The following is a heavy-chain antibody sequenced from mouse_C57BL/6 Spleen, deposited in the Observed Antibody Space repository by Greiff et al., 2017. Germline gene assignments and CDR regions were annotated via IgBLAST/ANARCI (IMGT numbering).Heavy chain of an antibody. CDR2: ISSGGDYI. J-gene: IGHJ4*01. CDR3: TRDYGIRDYYAMDY. CDR1: GFTFSSYA. Sequence: DVMLVESGEGLVKPGGSLKLSCAASGFTFSSYAMSWVRQTPEKRLEWVAYISSGGDYIYYADTVKGRFTISRDNARNTLYLQMSSLKSEDTAMYYCTRDYGIRDYYAMDYWGQGTSVTVSS. D-gene: IGHD1-2*01. V-gene: IGHV5-9-1*02.